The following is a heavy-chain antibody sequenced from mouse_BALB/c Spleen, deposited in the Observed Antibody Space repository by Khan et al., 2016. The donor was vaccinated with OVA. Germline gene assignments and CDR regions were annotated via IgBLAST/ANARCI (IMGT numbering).Heavy chain of an antibody. CDR1: GFTFSSFG. V-gene: IGHV5-17*02. Sequence: EVELVESGGGLVQPGGSRKLSCAASGFTFSSFGMHWVRQAPEKGLEWVAYISSGSTTIYYADTVKGRFTISRDNPKNTLFLHMTSLRSEDTAMDYCARSRDDRWYFDVWGAGTTVTVSS. J-gene: IGHJ1*01. D-gene: IGHD2-14*01. CDR2: ISSGSTTI. CDR3: ARSRDDRWYFDV.